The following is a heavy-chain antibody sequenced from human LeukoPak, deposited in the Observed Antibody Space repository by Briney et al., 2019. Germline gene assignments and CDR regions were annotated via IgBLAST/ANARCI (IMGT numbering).Heavy chain of an antibody. CDR2: TRNKPNSYTT. J-gene: IGHJ4*02. CDR3: VRVRHGDYFDY. Sequence: GGSLTLSCAASGFSITDHYMDWVRQAPGKGLEWVGRTRNKPNSYTTDYGTSVKGRFIVSRDDSEHSLYLQMNGLKTEDTAVYYCVRVRHGDYFDYWGQGTLVTVSS. CDR1: GFSITDHY. D-gene: IGHD4-17*01. V-gene: IGHV3-72*01.